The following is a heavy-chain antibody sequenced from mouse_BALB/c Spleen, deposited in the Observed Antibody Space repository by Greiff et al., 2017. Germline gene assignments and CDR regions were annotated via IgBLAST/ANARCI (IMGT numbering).Heavy chain of an antibody. D-gene: IGHD2-4*01. V-gene: IGHV6-6*02. CDR1: GFTFSNYW. Sequence: VQLKESGGGLVQPGGSMKLSCVASGFTFSNYWMNWVRQSPEKGLEWVAEIRLKSNNYATHYAESVKGRFTISRDDSKSSVYLQMNNLRAEDTGIYYCTRPYDYGAWFAYWGQGTLVTVSA. CDR2: IRLKSNNYAT. CDR3: TRPYDYGAWFAY. J-gene: IGHJ3*01.